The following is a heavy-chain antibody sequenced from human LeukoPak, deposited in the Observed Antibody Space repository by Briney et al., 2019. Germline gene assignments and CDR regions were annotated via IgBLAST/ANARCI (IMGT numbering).Heavy chain of an antibody. D-gene: IGHD3-3*01. CDR3: ARDVVFWGDYWTGPFHF. Sequence: ASVKVSCKSSGYTFTSHGISWVRQAPGQGLQWMGWISANNGSTIYAQNVQGRISMTTDTSTNTAFMELRNLRSDDTAVYYCARDVVFWGDYWTGPFHFWGQGTLVTVSS. CDR1: GYTFTSHG. J-gene: IGHJ3*01. V-gene: IGHV1-18*01. CDR2: ISANNGST.